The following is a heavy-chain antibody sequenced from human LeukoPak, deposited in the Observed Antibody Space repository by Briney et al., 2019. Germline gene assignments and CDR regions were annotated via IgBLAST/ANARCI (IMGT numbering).Heavy chain of an antibody. J-gene: IGHJ4*02. CDR3: ARGDPGAY. CDR2: IYSGGKT. V-gene: IGHV3-53*01. CDR1: GFTVSSNY. Sequence: PGGSLRLSCAASGFTVSSNYMSWVRQAPGKGLEWVSVIYSGGKTFYADSVKGRFTISRDNSKNTLYLQMNSLKAEDTAVYYCARGDPGAYWGQGTLVTVSS. D-gene: IGHD2-21*02.